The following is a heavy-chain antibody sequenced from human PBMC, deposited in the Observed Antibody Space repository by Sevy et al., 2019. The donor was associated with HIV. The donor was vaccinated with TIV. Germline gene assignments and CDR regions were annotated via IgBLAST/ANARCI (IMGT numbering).Heavy chain of an antibody. D-gene: IGHD2-8*02. V-gene: IGHV3-30*02. Sequence: GGSLRLSCAASGFTFSNHGMHWVRQAPGKGLEWVAFIRYDGSNEYYGDSVKGRFTISRDNSKNTLYLQMNSLRPEETAVYYCAKDRKVLLVVYAIPFDVFDIWGQGTMVTVSS. CDR1: GFTFSNHG. CDR2: IRYDGSNE. CDR3: AKDRKVLLVVYAIPFDVFDI. J-gene: IGHJ3*02.